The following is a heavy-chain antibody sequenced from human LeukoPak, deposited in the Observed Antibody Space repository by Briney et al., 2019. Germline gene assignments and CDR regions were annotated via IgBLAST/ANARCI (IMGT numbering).Heavy chain of an antibody. D-gene: IGHD6-13*01. CDR3: ARGSIAAAGTYDY. V-gene: IGHV3-23*01. CDR1: GFTFSSYA. Sequence: GGSLRLSCAASGFTFSSYAMSWVRQAPGKGLEWVSAISGSGGSTYYADSVKGRFTISRDNAKNSLYLQMNSLRAEDTAVYYCARGSIAAAGTYDYWGQGTLVTVSS. CDR2: ISGSGGST. J-gene: IGHJ4*02.